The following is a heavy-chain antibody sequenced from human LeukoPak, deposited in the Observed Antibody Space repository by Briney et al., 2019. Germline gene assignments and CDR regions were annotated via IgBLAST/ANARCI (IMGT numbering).Heavy chain of an antibody. Sequence: SETLSLTCTVSGVSISSYYWSWIRQPAGKGLEWIGRIHTSGSTNYNPSLKSRVTISVDTSKNQFSLKLSSVTAADTAVYYCARDGYGSGSFLNWFDPWGQGTLVTVSS. V-gene: IGHV4-4*07. CDR3: ARDGYGSGSFLNWFDP. D-gene: IGHD3-10*01. CDR1: GVSISSYY. CDR2: IHTSGST. J-gene: IGHJ5*02.